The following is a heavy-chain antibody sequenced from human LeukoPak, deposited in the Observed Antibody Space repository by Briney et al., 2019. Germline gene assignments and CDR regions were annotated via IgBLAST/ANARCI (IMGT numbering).Heavy chain of an antibody. Sequence: GASLQICCEGSGSRFTSYWIGGGRQVPGKGLGGMGIIYPGASDTRYTPSFQGQVTISADKSISTAYLQWSSLKASDTAMYYCARHGIQLWSDDAFDIWGQGTMVTVSS. CDR1: GSRFTSYW. CDR3: ARHGIQLWSDDAFDI. D-gene: IGHD5-18*01. CDR2: IYPGASDT. J-gene: IGHJ3*02. V-gene: IGHV5-51*01.